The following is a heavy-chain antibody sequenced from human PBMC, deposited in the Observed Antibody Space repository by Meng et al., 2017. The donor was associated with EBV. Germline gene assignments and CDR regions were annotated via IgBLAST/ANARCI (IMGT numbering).Heavy chain of an antibody. J-gene: IGHJ4*02. D-gene: IGHD3-10*01. CDR1: GGTFRSDA. Sequence: QSGGGVEKLGYSVSVSCRPSGGTFRSDAVSWLRQAPGQGLGWRGGLIPMSGAPHYAQKFQDRVTIIADESTSTHSMELNNLRFEDTAMYYCASESGRGFTPDYWGQGTLVTVSS. CDR3: ASESGRGFTPDY. V-gene: IGHV1-69*01. CDR2: LIPMSGAP.